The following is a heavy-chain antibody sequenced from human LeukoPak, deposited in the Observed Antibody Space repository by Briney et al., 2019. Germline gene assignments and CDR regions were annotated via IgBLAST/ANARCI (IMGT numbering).Heavy chain of an antibody. J-gene: IGHJ4*02. CDR1: GYSFTGYY. V-gene: IGHV1-2*02. CDR2: INPNSGGT. D-gene: IGHD4-23*01. Sequence: ASVKVSCKASGYSFTGYYMHWVRQAPGQGLEWMGWINPNSGGTNYAQKFQGRVAMTRDTSISTAYMELCRLRSDDTAVYYCAREGIKYGGNPVGYWGQGTLVTVSS. CDR3: AREGIKYGGNPVGY.